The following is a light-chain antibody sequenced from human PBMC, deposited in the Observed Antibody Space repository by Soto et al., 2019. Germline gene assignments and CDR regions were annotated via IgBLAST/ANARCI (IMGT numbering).Light chain of an antibody. V-gene: IGLV4-69*01. CDR1: SGHSNYA. J-gene: IGLJ2*01. CDR2: LNSGGSH. Sequence: QPVRTQSPSASASLGASVKLTCTLSSGHSNYAIAWHQQQSEKGPRYLMKLNSGGSHSKGDGIPDRFSGSSSGAERYLTISSLQSEDEADYYCQTWGSGIVVFGGGTKLTVL. CDR3: QTWGSGIVV.